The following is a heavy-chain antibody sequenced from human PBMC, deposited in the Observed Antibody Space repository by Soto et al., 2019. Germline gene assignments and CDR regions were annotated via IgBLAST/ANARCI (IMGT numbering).Heavy chain of an antibody. D-gene: IGHD2-8*01. J-gene: IGHJ4*02. V-gene: IGHV3-23*01. CDR2: ISGSGGST. CDR1: GFTFCSYA. Sequence: AGGALRLSCAASGFTFCSYAISLGRPAPGEGLGWVSAISGSGGSTYYADSVKGRFTISRDNSKNTLYLQMNSLRAEDTAVYYCAKDVGGGYCTNGVCLGYYYWGQGTLVTVSS. CDR3: AKDVGGGYCTNGVCLGYYY.